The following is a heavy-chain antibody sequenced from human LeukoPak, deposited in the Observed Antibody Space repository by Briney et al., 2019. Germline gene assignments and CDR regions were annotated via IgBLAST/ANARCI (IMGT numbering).Heavy chain of an antibody. CDR2: INPNSGGT. CDR1: GYTFTGYY. D-gene: IGHD3-10*01. CDR3: AREYGSGSHTLRVMDV. J-gene: IGHJ6*04. Sequence: EASVKISCKASGYTFTGYYMHWVRQAPGQGLEWMGWINPNSGGTNYAQKFQGRVTMTRDTSISTAYMELSRLRSDDTAVYYCAREYGSGSHTLRVMDVWGKGTTVTISS. V-gene: IGHV1-2*02.